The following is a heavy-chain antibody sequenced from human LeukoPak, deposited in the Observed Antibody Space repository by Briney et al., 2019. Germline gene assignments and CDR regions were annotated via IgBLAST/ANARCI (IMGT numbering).Heavy chain of an antibody. CDR3: CRTNGSGSYWFVDY. J-gene: IGHJ4*02. V-gene: IGHV3-33*01. Sequence: GGSLRLPCAASGFTFSSYGMHWVRQAPGKGLEWVAVIWYDGSNKYYADSVKGRFTISRDNSKNTLYLQMNSLRAEDTAVYYCCRTNGSGSYWFVDYWGQGTLVTVSP. CDR2: IWYDGSNK. CDR1: GFTFSSYG. D-gene: IGHD3-10*01.